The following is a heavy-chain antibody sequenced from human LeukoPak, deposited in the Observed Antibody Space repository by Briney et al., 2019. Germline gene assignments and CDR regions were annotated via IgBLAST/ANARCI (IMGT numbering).Heavy chain of an antibody. CDR3: ARGSGYDILTGYAPFDY. D-gene: IGHD3-9*01. J-gene: IGHJ4*02. V-gene: IGHV4-59*08. Sequence: SETLSLTCTVSGGFISSYYWSWIRQPPGKGLEWIGYIYYSGSTNYNPSLKSRVTISVDTSKNQFSLKLSSVTAADTAVYYCARGSGYDILTGYAPFDYWGQGTLVTVSS. CDR1: GGFISSYY. CDR2: IYYSGST.